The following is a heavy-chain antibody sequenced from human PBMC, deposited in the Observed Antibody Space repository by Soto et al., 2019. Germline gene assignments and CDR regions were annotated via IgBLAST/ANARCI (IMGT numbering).Heavy chain of an antibody. J-gene: IGHJ6*02. CDR1: GYTFTSYG. D-gene: IGHD2-2*02. Sequence: QVQLVQSGAEVKKPGASVKVSCKASGYTFTSYGISWVRQAPGQGLEWMGWISAYNGNTNYAQKPQGRVTMTTDQSTSTAYMGLRRLRADDTAVYYCARDRDIVVVPAAISNYYYGMDVWGQGTTVTVSS. CDR2: ISAYNGNT. CDR3: ARDRDIVVVPAAISNYYYGMDV. V-gene: IGHV1-18*04.